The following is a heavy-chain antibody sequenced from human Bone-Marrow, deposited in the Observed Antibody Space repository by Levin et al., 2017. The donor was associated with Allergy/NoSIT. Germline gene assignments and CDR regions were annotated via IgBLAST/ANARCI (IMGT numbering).Heavy chain of an antibody. CDR3: AREVVAAINDYYHYYMDV. CDR1: GGSVSSNFYY. Sequence: SETLSLTCTVSGGSVSSNFYYWTWIRQPPGRGLEWIGFSSYSGSTVYHPSLSSRVSISVDASKNQFSLHLSSVTAADTAVYYCAREVVAAINDYYHYYMDVWGNGTTVSVSS. V-gene: IGHV4-61*01. D-gene: IGHD2-15*01. CDR2: SSYSGST. J-gene: IGHJ6*03.